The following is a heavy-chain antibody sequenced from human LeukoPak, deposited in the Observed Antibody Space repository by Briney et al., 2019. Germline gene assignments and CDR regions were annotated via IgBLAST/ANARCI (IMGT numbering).Heavy chain of an antibody. Sequence: SETLSLTCTVSGGSISSYCWSWIRQPPGKGLEWIGYIYYSGSTNYNPSLKSRVTISVDTSKNQFSLKLSSVTAADTAVYYCAREVRYCSGGSCYGTFDYWGQGTLVTVSS. J-gene: IGHJ4*02. CDR3: AREVRYCSGGSCYGTFDY. CDR1: GGSISSYC. V-gene: IGHV4-59*01. CDR2: IYYSGST. D-gene: IGHD2-15*01.